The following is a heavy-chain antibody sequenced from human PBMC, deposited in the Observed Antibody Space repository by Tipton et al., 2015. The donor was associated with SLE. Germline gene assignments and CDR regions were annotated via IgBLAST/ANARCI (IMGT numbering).Heavy chain of an antibody. CDR3: ARDRCINTTCRWFFDP. Sequence: TLSLTCTVSGGSISSGAHYWSWIRQSAGKGLEWIGRIYASGSTSGSANYNPSLKSRVTISVETSKNQFSLKLTPVTAADTAVYFCARDRCINTTCRWFFDPWGRGTLVTVSS. CDR2: IYASGSTSGSA. CDR1: GGSISSGAHY. D-gene: IGHD1-14*01. J-gene: IGHJ2*01. V-gene: IGHV4-61*02.